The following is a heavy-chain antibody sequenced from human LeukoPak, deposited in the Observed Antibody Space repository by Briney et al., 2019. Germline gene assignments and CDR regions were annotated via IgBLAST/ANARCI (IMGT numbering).Heavy chain of an antibody. CDR1: GFAFSSYW. CDR2: ISRGGDNT. CDR3: ARDLFVR. Sequence: GGSLRLSCAASGFAFSSYWMHWVRQAPGKGLVWVSRISRGGDNTDYADSVKGRFTISRDNAKNTLYLLLNSLRAEDTAVYFCARDLFVRWGQGTLVAVSS. J-gene: IGHJ4*02. V-gene: IGHV3-74*01.